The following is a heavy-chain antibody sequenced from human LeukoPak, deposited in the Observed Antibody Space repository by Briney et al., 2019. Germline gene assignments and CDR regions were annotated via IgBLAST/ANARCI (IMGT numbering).Heavy chain of an antibody. Sequence: GGSLRLSCAASGFTFSSYWMHWARQAPGKGLVWVSRINSDGSSTSYADSVKGRFTISRDNAKNTLYLQMNSLRAEDTAVYYCARAQYYDFWSGYYLTDYWGQGTLVTVSS. J-gene: IGHJ4*02. CDR1: GFTFSSYW. V-gene: IGHV3-74*01. D-gene: IGHD3-3*01. CDR3: ARAQYYDFWSGYYLTDY. CDR2: INSDGSST.